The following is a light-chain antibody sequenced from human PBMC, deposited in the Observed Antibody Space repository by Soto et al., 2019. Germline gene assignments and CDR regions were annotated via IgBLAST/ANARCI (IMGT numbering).Light chain of an antibody. Sequence: EIVLTQSPATLSLSPGERATLSCRASQSVSTYLAWYQQKPGQAPRLLIYDASNRATGIPARFRGSGSGKDFTLTISSREPEDFVVYYCQQRNNWPLTFGGGTKVEIK. J-gene: IGKJ4*01. V-gene: IGKV3-11*01. CDR2: DAS. CDR3: QQRNNWPLT. CDR1: QSVSTY.